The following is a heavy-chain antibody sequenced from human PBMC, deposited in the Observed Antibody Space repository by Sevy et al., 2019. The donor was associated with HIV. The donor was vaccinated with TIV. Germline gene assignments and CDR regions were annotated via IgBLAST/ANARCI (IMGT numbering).Heavy chain of an antibody. CDR2: IYYSGST. CDR3: ARVGSDWELDY. J-gene: IGHJ4*02. Sequence: SDTLSLTCSVSGGSIRSYYWSWIRQPPGKGLEWIGYIYYSGSTNYNPSLKSRVTISVDTSENQFSLKLSSVTAADTALYYCARVGSDWELDYWGQGTLVTVSS. V-gene: IGHV4-59*01. D-gene: IGHD1-26*01. CDR1: GGSIRSYY.